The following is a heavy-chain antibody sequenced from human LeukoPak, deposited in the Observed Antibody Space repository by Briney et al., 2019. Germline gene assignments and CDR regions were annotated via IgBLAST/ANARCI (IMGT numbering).Heavy chain of an antibody. CDR1: GITVSSNY. Sequence: GRSLRLSCAASGITVSSNYMSWVRQAPGKGLEWVSVIYSGASTYYADSVRGRFTVSRDNSKNTLYLQMNSLRAEDTAVYYCARERVPRGNYFDYGGQGTLVTVSS. J-gene: IGHJ4*02. V-gene: IGHV3-66*01. CDR2: IYSGAST. CDR3: ARERVPRGNYFDY. D-gene: IGHD1-26*01.